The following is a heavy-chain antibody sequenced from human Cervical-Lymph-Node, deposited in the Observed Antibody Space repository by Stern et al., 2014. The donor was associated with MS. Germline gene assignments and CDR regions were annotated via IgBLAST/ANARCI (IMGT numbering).Heavy chain of an antibody. CDR3: ARDQGSGSYYSH. D-gene: IGHD1-26*01. Sequence: QVQLVQSGAEVKKPGSSVKVSCTASGGTFSSYTISWVRQAPGQGLEWMGRIIPILGRANYEQKDQGRVTIAADKSTSTADMELSSLRSEDTAVYYGARDQGSGSYYSHWGQGTLVTVSS. CDR1: GGTFSSYT. J-gene: IGHJ4*02. V-gene: IGHV1-69*09. CDR2: IIPILGRA.